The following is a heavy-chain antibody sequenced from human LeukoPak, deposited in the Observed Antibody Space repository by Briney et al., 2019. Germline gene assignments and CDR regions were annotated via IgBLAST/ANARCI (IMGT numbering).Heavy chain of an antibody. Sequence: PGGSLRLSCTASGFSFRNTWMSWVRQTPGKGLEWVANIKQDGSRIEYVDSVKGRFTISRDNAKNSLYLQMNSLRAEDTAVYYCAREGAGGFDYWGQGTLVTVSS. J-gene: IGHJ4*02. CDR3: AREGAGGFDY. CDR1: GFSFRNTW. V-gene: IGHV3-7*01. D-gene: IGHD1-26*01. CDR2: IKQDGSRI.